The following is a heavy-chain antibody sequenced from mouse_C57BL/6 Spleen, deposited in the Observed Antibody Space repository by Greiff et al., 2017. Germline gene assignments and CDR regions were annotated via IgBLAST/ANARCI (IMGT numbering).Heavy chain of an antibody. D-gene: IGHD2-2*01. CDR2: ISYDGSN. Sequence: VQLQQSGPGLVKPSQSLSLTCSVTGYSITSGYYWNWIRQFPGNKLEWMGYISYDGSNNYNPSLKNRISITRDTSKNQFFLKLNSVTTEDTATYYCARENGYEPRYAMDYWGQGTSVTVSS. J-gene: IGHJ4*01. CDR3: ARENGYEPRYAMDY. CDR1: GYSITSGYY. V-gene: IGHV3-6*01.